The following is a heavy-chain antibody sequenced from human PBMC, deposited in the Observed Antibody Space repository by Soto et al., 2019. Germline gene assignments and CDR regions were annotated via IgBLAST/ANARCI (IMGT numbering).Heavy chain of an antibody. V-gene: IGHV3-23*01. CDR1: GFTFSSYA. CDR2: ISGSGGST. CDR3: AKVSRYYGSGSLDYMDV. J-gene: IGHJ6*03. D-gene: IGHD3-10*01. Sequence: LRLSCAASGFTFSSYAMSWVRQAPGKGLEWVSAISGSGGSTYYADSVKGRFTISRDNSKNTLYLQMNSLRAEDAAVYYCAKVSRYYGSGSLDYMDVWGKGTTVTVSS.